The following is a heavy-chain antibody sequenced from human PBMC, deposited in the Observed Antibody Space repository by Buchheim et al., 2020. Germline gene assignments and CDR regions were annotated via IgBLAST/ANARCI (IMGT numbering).Heavy chain of an antibody. CDR1: GFTFTKYE. J-gene: IGHJ4*01. Sequence: EVHLVESGGGSVQPGGSLRLSCAASGFTFTKYEMNWVRQAPGKGLELVSYISTSGSDVYYSDSATGRFTISRANAKNSLYLQMNSLRAEDTAVYYCVRDRSAYDWGYWGHGTL. CDR2: ISTSGSDV. D-gene: IGHD5-12*01. CDR3: VRDRSAYDWGY. V-gene: IGHV3-48*03.